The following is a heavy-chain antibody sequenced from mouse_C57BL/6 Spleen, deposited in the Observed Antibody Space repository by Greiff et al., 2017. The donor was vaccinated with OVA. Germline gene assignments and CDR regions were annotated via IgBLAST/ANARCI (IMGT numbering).Heavy chain of an antibody. CDR2: IYPGDGDT. D-gene: IGHD2-12*01. CDR1: GYAFSSSW. J-gene: IGHJ2*01. Sequence: VQLQQSGPELVKPGASVKISCKASGYAFSSSWMNWVKQRPGKGLEWIGRIYPGDGDTNYNGKFKGKATLTADKSSSTAYMQLSSLTSEDSAVYFCARWGAYYSFDYWGQGTTLTVSS. CDR3: ARWGAYYSFDY. V-gene: IGHV1-82*01.